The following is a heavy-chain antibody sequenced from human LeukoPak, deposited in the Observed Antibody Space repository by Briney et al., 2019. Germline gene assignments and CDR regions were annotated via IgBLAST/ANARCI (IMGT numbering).Heavy chain of an antibody. V-gene: IGHV5-51*01. D-gene: IGHD3-22*01. CDR1: GYSFTTYW. CDR3: ARQPGYWTGAPTTYGMDV. CDR2: IYPGDSDT. J-gene: IGHJ6*02. Sequence: GESLKISCKASGYSFTTYWIGWVRQMPGKGLEWLGIIYPGDSDTRYTPSFQGQVTISADKSISTAYLQWSSLKASDTAMYYCARQPGYWTGAPTTYGMDVWGQGTTVTVSS.